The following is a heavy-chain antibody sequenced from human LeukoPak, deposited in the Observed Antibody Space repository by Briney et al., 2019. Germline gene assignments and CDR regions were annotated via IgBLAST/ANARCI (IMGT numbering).Heavy chain of an antibody. CDR3: ARGRGYMVRGAYYYYGMDV. D-gene: IGHD3-10*01. J-gene: IGHJ6*02. Sequence: SETLSLTCTVSGGSISSYYWSWIRQPPGKGLEWIGEINHSGSTNYNPSLKSRVTISVDTSKNQFSLKLSSVTAADTAVYYCARGRGYMVRGAYYYYGMDVWGQGTTVTVSS. CDR1: GGSISSYY. CDR2: INHSGST. V-gene: IGHV4-34*01.